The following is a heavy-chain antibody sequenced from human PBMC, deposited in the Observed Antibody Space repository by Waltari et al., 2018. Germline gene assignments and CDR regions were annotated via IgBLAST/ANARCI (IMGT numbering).Heavy chain of an antibody. V-gene: IGHV4-39*01. Sequence: QLQLQESGPGLVKPSETLSLTCTVSGGSISSSSYYWGWIRQPPGKGLEWIGSIYYSASTYYNPSLKSRVTISVDTSKNQFSLKLSSVTAADTAVYYCARLKVRGVIITEYYFDYWGQGTLVTVSS. CDR2: IYYSAST. J-gene: IGHJ4*02. CDR3: ARLKVRGVIITEYYFDY. D-gene: IGHD3-10*01. CDR1: GGSISSSSYY.